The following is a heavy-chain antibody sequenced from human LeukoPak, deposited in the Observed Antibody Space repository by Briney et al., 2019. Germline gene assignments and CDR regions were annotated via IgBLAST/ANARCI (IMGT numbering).Heavy chain of an antibody. CDR1: GFTVNSYY. J-gene: IGHJ4*02. D-gene: IGHD1-26*01. Sequence: GGSLRLSCAPSGFTVNSYYMTWVRQAPGRGLEWVSLISTGGSTYSADSVRGRFTISRDNSKNTLYLQMNSLRAEDTAVYYCARDRFSGSYHPRGIDYWGQGTLVTVSS. CDR3: ARDRFSGSYHPRGIDY. CDR2: ISTGGST. V-gene: IGHV3-53*01.